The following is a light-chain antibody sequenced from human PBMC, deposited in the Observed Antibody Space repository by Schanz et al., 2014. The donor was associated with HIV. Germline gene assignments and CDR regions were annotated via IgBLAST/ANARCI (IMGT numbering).Light chain of an antibody. V-gene: IGLV1-51*01. CDR1: TSNIGNNY. Sequence: QSVLTQPPSVSAAPGQKVTISCSGSTSNIGNNYVSWYQQLPGTAPKLLIYDNYKRPSGIPDRFSGSKSGTSATLVITGLRSGDEAGADCGTWDSRMSVAFVFGSGTKLTV. CDR3: GTWDSRMSVAFV. CDR2: DNY. J-gene: IGLJ1*01.